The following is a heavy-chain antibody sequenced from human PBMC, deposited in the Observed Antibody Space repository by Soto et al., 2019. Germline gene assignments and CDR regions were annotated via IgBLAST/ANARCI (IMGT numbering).Heavy chain of an antibody. Sequence: QVQLVASGGGLVKPGGSLRLSCAASGFTFSDDYMNWLRQAPGKGLEWVSYMSSSGNTIYYADSVKGRFTISRDNAKSSVYLQMNSLRAEDTAVYYCARGPDGAYYHYYMDVWGKGITVTVSS. CDR3: ARGPDGAYYHYYMDV. CDR1: GFTFSDDY. D-gene: IGHD4-17*01. V-gene: IGHV3-11*01. J-gene: IGHJ6*03. CDR2: MSSSGNTI.